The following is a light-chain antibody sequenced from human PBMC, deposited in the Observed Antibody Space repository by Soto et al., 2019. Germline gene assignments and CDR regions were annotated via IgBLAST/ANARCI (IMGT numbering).Light chain of an antibody. J-gene: IGKJ5*01. V-gene: IGKV3D-15*01. Sequence: ELVLTQSPGTLPLSPGERATLSCRATQTVFSNDIGWYQKTPGQAPRRLIFGASIRATGIPDRFSGSGSGTEFTLTISSLQSEDLAVYDCQQYHNWPPGTFGQGTRLEI. CDR3: QQYHNWPPGT. CDR2: GAS. CDR1: QTVFSN.